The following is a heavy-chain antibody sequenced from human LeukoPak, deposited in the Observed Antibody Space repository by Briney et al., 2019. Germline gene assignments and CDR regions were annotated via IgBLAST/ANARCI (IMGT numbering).Heavy chain of an antibody. Sequence: GGSLRLSCEASHFSISNDWMSWVRQAPGKGLGWVARVKSKASGETTDYAAPVKGRFTISRDDSKNTLYLQMNSLRIEDTAVYFCTLIQGWGSGSYYRDYWGQGTLVTVSS. CDR1: HFSISNDW. D-gene: IGHD3-10*01. CDR3: TLIQGWGSGSYYRDY. J-gene: IGHJ4*02. V-gene: IGHV3-15*01. CDR2: VKSKASGETT.